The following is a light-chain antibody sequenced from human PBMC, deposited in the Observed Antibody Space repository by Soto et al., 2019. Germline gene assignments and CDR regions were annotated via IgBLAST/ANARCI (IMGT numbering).Light chain of an antibody. Sequence: QSALTQPASVSGSPGQSITISCVGTSSDVGAYNYVSWYQQHPGKAPKLMIYDLSNRPSGVSNRFSGSKSGNTASLTISGLQAEDEADYYCSSYTTSSTYVFGTGTKLTVL. J-gene: IGLJ1*01. CDR3: SSYTTSSTYV. CDR1: SSDVGAYNY. V-gene: IGLV2-14*03. CDR2: DLS.